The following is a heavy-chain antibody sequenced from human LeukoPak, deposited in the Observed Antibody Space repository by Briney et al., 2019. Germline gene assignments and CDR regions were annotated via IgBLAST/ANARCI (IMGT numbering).Heavy chain of an antibody. J-gene: IGHJ4*02. D-gene: IGHD3-10*01. CDR2: ISSSGSTI. CDR1: GFTFSSYE. CDR3: ARALWFGETFPAY. V-gene: IGHV3-48*03. Sequence: PGGSLRLSCAASGFTFSSYEMNWVRQAPGKGLEWVSYISSSGSTIYYADSVKGRFTSSRDNAKNSLYLQMNSLRAEDTAVYYCARALWFGETFPAYWGQGTLVTVSS.